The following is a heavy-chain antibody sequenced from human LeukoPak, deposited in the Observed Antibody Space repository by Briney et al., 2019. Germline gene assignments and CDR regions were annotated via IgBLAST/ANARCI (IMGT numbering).Heavy chain of an antibody. J-gene: IGHJ4*02. CDR3: ASVPNYYDSSGSRFDY. CDR1: GGSISSYY. D-gene: IGHD3-22*01. V-gene: IGHV4-4*07. CDR2: IYTSGST. Sequence: PSETLSLTCTVSGGSISSYYWSWIRQPAGKGLEWIGRIYTSGSTNYNPSLKSRVTMSVDTSKNQFSLKLSSVTAADTAVYYCASVPNYYDSSGSRFDYWGQGTLVTVSS.